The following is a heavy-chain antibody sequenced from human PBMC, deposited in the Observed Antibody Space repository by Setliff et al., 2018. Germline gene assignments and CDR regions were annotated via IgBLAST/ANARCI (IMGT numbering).Heavy chain of an antibody. J-gene: IGHJ3*02. D-gene: IGHD5-12*01. CDR3: ARNRVALYDAFDI. V-gene: IGHV5-51*01. CDR2: IYPTDSDT. Sequence: PGESLKISCKGSEYSFNNYWIAWVRQTPGKGLEWMGIIYPTDSDTRYSPSFQGQVTISVDKSISTAYLQWSSLKASDTAMYYCARNRVALYDAFDIWGQGTMVTVSS. CDR1: EYSFNNYW.